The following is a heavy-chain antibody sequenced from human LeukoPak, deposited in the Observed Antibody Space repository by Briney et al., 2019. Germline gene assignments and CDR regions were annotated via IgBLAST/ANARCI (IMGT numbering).Heavy chain of an antibody. CDR3: AKAGDPYDILTGYDY. D-gene: IGHD3-9*01. J-gene: IGHJ4*02. V-gene: IGHV3-23*01. CDR2: ISGSGGST. CDR1: GFTFSSYA. Sequence: GRSLRLSCAASGFTFSSYAMSSVRHAPGKGLEWVSAISGSGGSTYYADSVKGRFTISRDNSKNTLYLQMNSLRAEDTAVYYYAKAGDPYDILTGYDYWGQGTLVTVSS.